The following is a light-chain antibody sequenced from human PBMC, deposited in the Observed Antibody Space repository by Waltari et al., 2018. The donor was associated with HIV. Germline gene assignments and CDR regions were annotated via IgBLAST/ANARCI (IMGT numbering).Light chain of an antibody. Sequence: EIVLTQSPGTLSLSPGERATLSCRASQTVDSSYLAWYQQKPGQAPRLLIYGASSRATGVPDRFSGSGSGTDFTLTVSRLEPEDFAVYYCHQYGSSPRTFGQGTKLEIK. CDR3: HQYGSSPRT. V-gene: IGKV3-20*01. CDR2: GAS. CDR1: QTVDSSY. J-gene: IGKJ2*02.